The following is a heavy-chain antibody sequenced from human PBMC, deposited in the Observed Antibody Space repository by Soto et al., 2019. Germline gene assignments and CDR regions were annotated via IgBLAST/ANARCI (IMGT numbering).Heavy chain of an antibody. J-gene: IGHJ5*02. V-gene: IGHV4-34*01. CDR1: GGSFSGYY. Sequence: SETLSLTCAVYGGSFSGYYWSWIRQPPGKGLEWIGEINHSGSTNYNPSLKSRVTISVDTSKNQFSLKLSSVTAADTAVYYCARGRPRLRAPFDPWGQGTLVTVSS. CDR3: ARGRPRLRAPFDP. D-gene: IGHD4-17*01. CDR2: INHSGST.